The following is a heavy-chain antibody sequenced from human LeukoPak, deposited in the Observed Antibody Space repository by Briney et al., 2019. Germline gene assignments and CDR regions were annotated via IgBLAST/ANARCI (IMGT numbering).Heavy chain of an antibody. CDR1: GFAFSSNA. J-gene: IGHJ3*02. Sequence: PGGSLRLSCAAAGFAFSSNALSWVRQAPGEGLDWVSSISVSSTTYYLDSVKGRFTISRDNSKNTLWLQMNSLRAEDTAVYYCAKDGFLLWRGAFDIWGQGTMVTVSS. CDR3: AKDGFLLWRGAFDI. V-gene: IGHV3-23*01. CDR2: ISVSSTT. D-gene: IGHD2-21*01.